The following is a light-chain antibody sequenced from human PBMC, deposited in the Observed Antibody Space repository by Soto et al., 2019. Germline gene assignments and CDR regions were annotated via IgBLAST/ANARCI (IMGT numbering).Light chain of an antibody. CDR3: SSYTGSSTLL. J-gene: IGLJ2*01. CDR2: DVS. CDR1: SSDVGGYNY. V-gene: IGLV2-14*01. Sequence: QSVLTQPASVSGSPGQSITISCTGTSSDVGGYNYVSWYQQHPGKAPKLMIYDVSNRPSGVSNRFSGSKSGNTASLTISGLQAEGEADYYCSSYTGSSTLLFGGGTKLAVL.